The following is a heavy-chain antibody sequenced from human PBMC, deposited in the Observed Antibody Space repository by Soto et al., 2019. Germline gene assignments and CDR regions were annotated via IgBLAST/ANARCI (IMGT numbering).Heavy chain of an antibody. Sequence: ASVKVSCKASGYIFSANYIHWVRQAPGHGLEWVGWISPYNGETHYGQKFQGRVTLTTDTSTSTAYMALKSLTSDDTAVYFCARVSSRTTLDSWGPGTLVTVSS. D-gene: IGHD2-2*01. V-gene: IGHV1-18*01. CDR1: GYIFSANY. J-gene: IGHJ4*02. CDR3: ARVSSRTTLDS. CDR2: ISPYNGET.